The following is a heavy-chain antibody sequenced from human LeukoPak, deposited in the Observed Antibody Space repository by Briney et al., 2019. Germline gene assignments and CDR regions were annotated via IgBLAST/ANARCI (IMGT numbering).Heavy chain of an antibody. D-gene: IGHD3-10*01. CDR2: IKQDGSEK. Sequence: GGSLRLSCAASGFNFNTYWMSWVRQAPGKGLEWVANIKQDGSEKFYVDSMKGRFTISRYNSKNSLYLQMNSLRAEDTAMYYCARLSAMLRGPEPIDYWGQGTLVTVSS. J-gene: IGHJ4*01. CDR3: ARLSAMLRGPEPIDY. CDR1: GFNFNTYW. V-gene: IGHV3-7*01.